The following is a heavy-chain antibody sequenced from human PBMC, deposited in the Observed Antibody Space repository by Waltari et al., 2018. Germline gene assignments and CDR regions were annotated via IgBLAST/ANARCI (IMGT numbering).Heavy chain of an antibody. CDR2: IWYDGSKK. J-gene: IGHJ4*02. D-gene: IGHD4-17*01. Sequence: QVQLVESGGGVVQPGRSLRLSCAASGFTFSSYGMHWVRQAPGKGLEWVAVIWYDGSKKYYADSVKGRFTISRDNSKNTLYLQMNSLRAEDTAVYYCAKDPDYGGNSFDYWGQGTLVTVSS. CDR1: GFTFSSYG. CDR3: AKDPDYGGNSFDY. V-gene: IGHV3-33*06.